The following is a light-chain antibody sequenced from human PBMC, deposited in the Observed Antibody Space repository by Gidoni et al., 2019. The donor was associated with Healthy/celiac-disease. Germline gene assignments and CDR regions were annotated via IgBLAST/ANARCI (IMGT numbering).Light chain of an antibody. V-gene: IGKV1-39*01. CDR1: QSISSY. J-gene: IGKJ4*01. CDR2: AAS. CDR3: QQRNSRPYT. Sequence: IQMTQSPASLSASVGDRVTITCRASQSISSYLNWYQQKPGKAPTLLIYAASSLESGIPARFSGSGSGTDFTLTISSLQPEDFAIYYCQQRNSRPYTFGEGTKVEIK.